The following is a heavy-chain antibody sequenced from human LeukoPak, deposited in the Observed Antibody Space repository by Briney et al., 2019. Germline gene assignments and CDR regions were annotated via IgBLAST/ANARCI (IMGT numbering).Heavy chain of an antibody. V-gene: IGHV3-30*04. CDR1: GFTFSSYA. D-gene: IGHD6-6*01. Sequence: GRSLRLSCAASGFTFSSYAIHWVRQAPGKGLEWVAVISYDGSNKNYADSVKGRFTISRDNSKNTLYLQMNSLRTEDTAVYYCARGSHRIEYRRSAAFDPWGQGTLVTVSS. CDR2: ISYDGSNK. J-gene: IGHJ5*02. CDR3: ARGSHRIEYRRSAAFDP.